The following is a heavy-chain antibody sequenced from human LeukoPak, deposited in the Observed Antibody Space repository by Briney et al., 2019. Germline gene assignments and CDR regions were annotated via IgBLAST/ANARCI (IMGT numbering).Heavy chain of an antibody. CDR2: INHSGST. D-gene: IGHD3-16*02. CDR1: GGSFSGYY. CDR3: ARQDYVWGSYRFSPHNWFDP. V-gene: IGHV4-34*01. J-gene: IGHJ5*02. Sequence: SETLSLTCAVYGGSFSGYYWSWIRQPPGKGLEWIGEINHSGSTNYNPSLKSRVTISVDTSKNQFSLKLSSVTAADTAVYYCARQDYVWGSYRFSPHNWFDPWGQGTLVTVSS.